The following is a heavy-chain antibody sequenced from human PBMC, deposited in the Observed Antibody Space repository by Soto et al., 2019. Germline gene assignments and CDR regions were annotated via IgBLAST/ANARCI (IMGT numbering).Heavy chain of an antibody. CDR2: ISYDGSNK. J-gene: IGHJ4*02. Sequence: QVQLVESGGGVVQPGRSLRLSCAASGFTFSSYGMHWVRQAPGKGLEWVAVISYDGSNKYYADSVKGRFTISRDNSKNTLYLQMNSLRAEDTAVYDCAKARFPYSSDRYYFDYWGQGTLVTVSS. V-gene: IGHV3-30*18. CDR3: AKARFPYSSDRYYFDY. CDR1: GFTFSSYG. D-gene: IGHD6-19*01.